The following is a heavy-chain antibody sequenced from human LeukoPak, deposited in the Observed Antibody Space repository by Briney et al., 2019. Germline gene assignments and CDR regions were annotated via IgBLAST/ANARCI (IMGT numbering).Heavy chain of an antibody. CDR2: ISAYNGNT. CDR1: GYTFTSYG. V-gene: IGHV1-18*01. CDR3: ARDLHYGDYEDY. Sequence: ASVKVSCKASGYTFTSYGISWVRQAPGQGLEWMGWISAYNGNTNYAQKLQGRVTMTADTSTSTAYMELRSLRSDDTAVYYCARDLHYGDYEDYWGQGTLVTVSS. J-gene: IGHJ4*02. D-gene: IGHD4-17*01.